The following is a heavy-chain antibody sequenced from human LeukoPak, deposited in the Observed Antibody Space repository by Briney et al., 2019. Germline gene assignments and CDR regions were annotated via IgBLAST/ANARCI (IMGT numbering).Heavy chain of an antibody. CDR1: GGSISSYY. D-gene: IGHD6-13*01. CDR2: IYYSGST. Sequence: SETLSLTCTVSGGSISSYYWSWIRQPPGKGLEWTGYIYYSGSTNYNPSLKSRVTISVDTSKNQFSLKLSSVTAADTAVYYCARAGGSSWPRTNAFDIWGQGTMVTVSS. J-gene: IGHJ3*02. V-gene: IGHV4-59*01. CDR3: ARAGGSSWPRTNAFDI.